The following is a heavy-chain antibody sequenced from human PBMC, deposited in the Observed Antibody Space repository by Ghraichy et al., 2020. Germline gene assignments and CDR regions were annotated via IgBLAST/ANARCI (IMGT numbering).Heavy chain of an antibody. CDR2: IYYSGST. J-gene: IGHJ4*02. CDR3: AMTGIAVAGKVPDY. D-gene: IGHD6-19*01. V-gene: IGHV4-61*01. CDR1: GGSVSSGSYY. Sequence: SETLSLTCTVSGGSVSSGSYYWSWIRQPPGKGLEWIGYIYYSGSTNYNPSLKSRVTISVDTSKNQFSLKLSSVTAADTAVYYCAMTGIAVAGKVPDYWGQGTLVTVSS.